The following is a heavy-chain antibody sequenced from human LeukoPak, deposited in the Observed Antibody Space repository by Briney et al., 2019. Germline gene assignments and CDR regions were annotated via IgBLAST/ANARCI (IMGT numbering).Heavy chain of an antibody. V-gene: IGHV5-51*01. CDR2: IYPGDSDT. D-gene: IGHD3-22*01. J-gene: IGHJ4*02. Sequence: GESLKISCRASGYSFTNYWIGWVRQMPGKGLEWMGIIYPGDSDTRYSPSFQGQVTISADKSINTAYLRWSSLKASDTAMYYCAKFYYDSSGYYPYFDYWGQGTLVTVSS. CDR1: GYSFTNYW. CDR3: AKFYYDSSGYYPYFDY.